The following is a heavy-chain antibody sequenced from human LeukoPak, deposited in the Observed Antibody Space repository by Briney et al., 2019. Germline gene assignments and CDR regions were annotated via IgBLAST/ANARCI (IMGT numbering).Heavy chain of an antibody. CDR1: GYSFTNFW. Sequence: GESLKISCKGSGYSFTNFWISWVRQLPGKGLEWMGIIYPRDSNTRYSPSFRGQVTISADKSISTAYLQWSSLKASDTAMYYCARSDGFEVDAFDIWGQGTMVTVSP. V-gene: IGHV5-51*01. J-gene: IGHJ3*02. D-gene: IGHD2-15*01. CDR2: IYPRDSNT. CDR3: ARSDGFEVDAFDI.